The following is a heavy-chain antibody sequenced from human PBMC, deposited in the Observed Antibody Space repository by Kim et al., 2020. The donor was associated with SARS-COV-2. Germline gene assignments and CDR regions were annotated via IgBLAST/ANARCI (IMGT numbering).Heavy chain of an antibody. D-gene: IGHD3-9*01. J-gene: IGHJ6*02. V-gene: IGHV4-4*02. Sequence: SETLSLTCAVSGGSISSSNWWSWVRQPPGKGLEWIGEIYHSGSTNYNPSLKSRVTISVDKSKNQFSLKLSSVTAADTAVYYCARDFSSWLWGINTYYYYGMDVWGQGTTVTVSS. CDR2: IYHSGST. CDR1: GGSISSSNW. CDR3: ARDFSSWLWGINTYYYYGMDV.